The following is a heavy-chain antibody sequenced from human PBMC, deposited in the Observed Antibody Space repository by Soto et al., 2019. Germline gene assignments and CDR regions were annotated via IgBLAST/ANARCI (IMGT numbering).Heavy chain of an antibody. D-gene: IGHD2-15*01. Sequence: GGSLRLSCTASGSTFGDYAMSWFRQAPGKGLEWVGFIRSKAYGGTTEYAASVKGRFTISRDDSKSIAYLQMNSLKTEDTAVYYCTRDLFCSGGSCYSPNYYYGMDVWGQGSTVTVSS. CDR3: TRDLFCSGGSCYSPNYYYGMDV. CDR2: IRSKAYGGTT. J-gene: IGHJ6*02. CDR1: GSTFGDYA. V-gene: IGHV3-49*03.